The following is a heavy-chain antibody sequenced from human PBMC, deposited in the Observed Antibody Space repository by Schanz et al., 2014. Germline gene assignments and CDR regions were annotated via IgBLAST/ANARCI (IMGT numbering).Heavy chain of an antibody. CDR2: ITASGDYM. D-gene: IGHD3-16*01. V-gene: IGHV3-21*04. CDR3: AKDRQNRVNRVGYYYGMDV. Sequence: EVQLVESGGGLVKPGGSLRLSCEASRFTFSSYSFNWVRQAPGKGLEWVSSITASGDYMHYADSVKGRFTISRDDAKNSLYLQMNSLRAEDTALYYCAKDRQNRVNRVGYYYGMDVWGQGTTVTVSS. J-gene: IGHJ6*02. CDR1: RFTFSSYS.